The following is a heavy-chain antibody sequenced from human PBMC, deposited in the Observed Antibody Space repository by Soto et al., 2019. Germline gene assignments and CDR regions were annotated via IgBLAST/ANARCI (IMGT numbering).Heavy chain of an antibody. J-gene: IGHJ4*02. D-gene: IGHD3-9*01. CDR3: AKDPSTGYADY. Sequence: WWSLRLSCLASDFACGNYAMAWCRQAPGKGLEWVSTISNSGNRHYADSVEGRFTISRDNSKNTLYLQMNSLRADDTAVYYCAKDPSTGYADYWGQGTMVTVSS. V-gene: IGHV3-23*01. CDR1: DFACGNYA. CDR2: ISNSGNR.